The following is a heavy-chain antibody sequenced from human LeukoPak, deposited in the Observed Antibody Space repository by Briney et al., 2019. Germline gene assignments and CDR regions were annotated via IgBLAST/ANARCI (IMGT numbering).Heavy chain of an antibody. V-gene: IGHV1-24*01. D-gene: IGHD3-3*01. CDR3: ATEIFGVVIADY. Sequence: ASVKVSCKASGYTFTSYGISWVRQAPGQGLEWMGGFDPEDGETIYAQKFQGRVTMTEDTSTDTAYMELSSLRSEDTAVYYCATEIFGVVIADYWGQGTLVTVSS. CDR1: GYTFTSYG. J-gene: IGHJ4*02. CDR2: FDPEDGET.